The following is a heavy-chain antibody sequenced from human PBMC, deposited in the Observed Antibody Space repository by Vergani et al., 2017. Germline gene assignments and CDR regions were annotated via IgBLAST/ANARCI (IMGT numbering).Heavy chain of an antibody. D-gene: IGHD6-13*01. CDR3: ARDPYSSSWLGSRYGMDV. CDR2: TYYRSKWYN. Sequence: QVQLQQSGPGLVKPSQTLSLTCAISGDSVSSNSAAWNWIRQSPSRGLEWLGRTYYRSKWYNDYAVSVKSRITINPDTSKNQFSLQLNSVTPEDTAVYYCARDPYSSSWLGSRYGMDVWGKGTTVTVSS. J-gene: IGHJ6*04. CDR1: GDSVSSNSAA. V-gene: IGHV6-1*01.